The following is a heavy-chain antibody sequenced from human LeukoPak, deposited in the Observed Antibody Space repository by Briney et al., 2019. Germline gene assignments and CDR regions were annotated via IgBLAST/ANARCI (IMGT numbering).Heavy chain of an antibody. CDR3: ARHPFATPFDY. J-gene: IGHJ4*02. CDR1: GGSISDNY. D-gene: IGHD2-15*01. Sequence: SETLSLTCSVSGGSISDNYWSWIRRPPGKGLEWIGYAYYSGHTNYNSSLKSRVTMSLDTSKSQFSLRLSSVTAADTAVYFCARHPFATPFDYWGPGTLVTVSS. CDR2: AYYSGHT. V-gene: IGHV4-59*08.